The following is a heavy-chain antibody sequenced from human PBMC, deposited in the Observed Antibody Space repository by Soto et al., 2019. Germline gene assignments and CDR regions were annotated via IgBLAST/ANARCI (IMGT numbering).Heavy chain of an antibody. D-gene: IGHD1-26*01. CDR3: ASVSRIVGATSYFDY. J-gene: IGHJ4*02. V-gene: IGHV4-59*01. Sequence: KTSETLSLTCTVSGGSISSYYWSWIRQPPGKGLGWIGYIYYSGSTNYNPSLKSRVTISVDTSKNQFSLKLSSVTAADTAVYYCASVSRIVGATSYFDYWGQGTLVT. CDR2: IYYSGST. CDR1: GGSISSYY.